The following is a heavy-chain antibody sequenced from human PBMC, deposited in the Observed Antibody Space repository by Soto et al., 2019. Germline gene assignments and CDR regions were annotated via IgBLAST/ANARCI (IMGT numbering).Heavy chain of an antibody. CDR1: GYTFSDFD. CDR3: ARGNPFNYAGFDV. V-gene: IGHV1-8*01. J-gene: IGHJ6*02. Sequence: QAHLEQSGAEVKRPGASVKVSCKASGYTFSDFDINWLRQASGQGPEWMGWMNAKSGDTFFAQRFQGKFTMTWDTSLSTAYMEVGRLTSDDTAMYYCARGNPFNYAGFDVWGQGTTVAVSS. CDR2: MNAKSGDT. D-gene: IGHD3-16*01.